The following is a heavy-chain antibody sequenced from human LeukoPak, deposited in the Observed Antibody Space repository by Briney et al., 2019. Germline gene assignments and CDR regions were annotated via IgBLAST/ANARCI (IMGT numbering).Heavy chain of an antibody. CDR2: ISSSSSYI. V-gene: IGHV3-21*01. D-gene: IGHD1-26*01. CDR1: GFTFSSYG. CDR3: ARSGSLNFDY. Sequence: PGGSLRLSCAASGFTFSSYGMHWVRQAPGKGLEWVSSISSSSSYIYYADSVKGRFTISRDNAKNSLYLQMNSLRAEDTAVYYCARSGSLNFDYWGQGTLVTVSS. J-gene: IGHJ4*02.